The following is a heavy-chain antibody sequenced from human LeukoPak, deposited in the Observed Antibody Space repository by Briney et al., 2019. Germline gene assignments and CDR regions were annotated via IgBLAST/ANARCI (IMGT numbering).Heavy chain of an antibody. CDR2: ISAYSGGT. Sequence: GASVKVSCKASGYTFTSYGISWVRQAPGQGLEWMGWISAYSGGTNYAQKFQGRVTMTRDTSISTAYMELSRLRSDDTAVYYCARDLGVDYGDAGDYWGQGTLVTVSS. D-gene: IGHD4-17*01. V-gene: IGHV1-2*02. CDR3: ARDLGVDYGDAGDY. J-gene: IGHJ4*02. CDR1: GYTFTSYG.